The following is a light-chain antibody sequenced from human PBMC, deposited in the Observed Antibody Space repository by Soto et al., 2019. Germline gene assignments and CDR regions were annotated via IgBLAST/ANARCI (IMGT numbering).Light chain of an antibody. Sequence: EIVLTQSPVTLSLSPGERATLSCRASQSVSSYLAWYQQKPGQAPRLLIYGASTRATGIPARFSGSGSGTEFTLTISSLQSEDFALYYCQQYNDWPLTFGQGTKVDI. CDR1: QSVSSY. V-gene: IGKV3-15*01. CDR3: QQYNDWPLT. J-gene: IGKJ1*01. CDR2: GAS.